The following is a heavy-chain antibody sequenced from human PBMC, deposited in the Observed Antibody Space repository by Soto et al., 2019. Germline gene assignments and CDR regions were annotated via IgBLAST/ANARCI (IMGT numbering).Heavy chain of an antibody. Sequence: GASVKVSCKASGYLFTAYSMHWVRLAPGQGLEWMGVVNPSGGSTKYAQNFQGRVTMTRDTSTTTIYMELSSLRSDDTDIYYCAREENCSGGTCYSEYFHRWGQGTLVTVSS. J-gene: IGHJ1*01. V-gene: IGHV1-46*01. CDR2: VNPSGGST. CDR1: GYLFTAYS. D-gene: IGHD2-15*01. CDR3: AREENCSGGTCYSEYFHR.